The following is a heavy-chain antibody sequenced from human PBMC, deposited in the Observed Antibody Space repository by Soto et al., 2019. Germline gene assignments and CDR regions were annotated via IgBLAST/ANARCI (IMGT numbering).Heavy chain of an antibody. Sequence: QVQLKESGPGRVKPSQTLSLTCTVSGGYIRSGDGYWTWIRQAPGKGLGWIGYIHYSGNAYYNSSLKSRVTIPVDTSKKQSSLKLSSVTAADTAVYYCAKAYCGGDCYFDHWGQGTLVTVSS. CDR1: GGYIRSGDGY. CDR3: AKAYCGGDCYFDH. CDR2: IHYSGNA. J-gene: IGHJ4*02. V-gene: IGHV4-30-4*01. D-gene: IGHD2-21*02.